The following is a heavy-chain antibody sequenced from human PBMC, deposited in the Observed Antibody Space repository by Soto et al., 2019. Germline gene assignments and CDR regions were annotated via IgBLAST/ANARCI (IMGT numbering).Heavy chain of an antibody. D-gene: IGHD3-22*01. J-gene: IGHJ3*02. CDR3: ARDDFYDSSVNDAFDI. V-gene: IGHV3-7*05. CDR1: GFMFDNYW. Sequence: EVQLVQSGGGLVQPGGSLRLSCAASGFMFDNYWMSWVRQAPGKGLEWVANIKQDGTDKFYVDSVKGQFTISRDNAKNSLYLQMNSLRAEDTAVYYCARDDFYDSSVNDAFDIWGQGAMVTVSS. CDR2: IKQDGTDK.